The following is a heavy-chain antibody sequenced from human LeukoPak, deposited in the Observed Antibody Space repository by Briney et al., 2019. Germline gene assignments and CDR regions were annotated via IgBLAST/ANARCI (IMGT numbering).Heavy chain of an antibody. CDR1: GGSISSSSYY. J-gene: IGHJ4*02. D-gene: IGHD3-22*01. V-gene: IGHV4-39*01. CDR2: IYYSGST. Sequence: PSETLSLTCTVSGGSISSSSYYWGWIRQPPGKGLEWFGRIYYSGSTYYNPSLKSRVTISVDTSKNQFSLKLSSVTAADTAVYYCARGLLGYYYDSSGYTYFDYWGQGTLVTVSS. CDR3: ARGLLGYYYDSSGYTYFDY.